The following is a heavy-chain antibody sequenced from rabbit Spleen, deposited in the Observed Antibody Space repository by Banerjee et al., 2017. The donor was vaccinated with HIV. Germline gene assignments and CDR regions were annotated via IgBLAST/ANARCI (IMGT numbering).Heavy chain of an antibody. CDR3: ARFYAGYGYPNYGMDL. J-gene: IGHJ6*01. CDR2: IHAGSRNNI. V-gene: IGHV1S40*01. D-gene: IGHD6-1*01. Sequence: QSLEESGGDLVKPGASLTLTCTASGFSFSAGYYMCWVRQAPGKGLEWIACIHAGSRNNIYYASWAKGRFTISKTSSTTVTLQMTSLTAADTATYFCARFYAGYGYPNYGMDLWGPGTLVTVS. CDR1: GFSFSAGYY.